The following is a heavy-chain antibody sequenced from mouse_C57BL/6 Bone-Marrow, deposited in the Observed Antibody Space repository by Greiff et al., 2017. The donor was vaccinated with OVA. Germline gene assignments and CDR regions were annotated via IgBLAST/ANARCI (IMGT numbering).Heavy chain of an antibody. CDR3: AHYYGSSPLGYAMDY. J-gene: IGHJ4*01. Sequence: EASGFTFTDYYMSWVRQPPGKALEWLGFIRNKANGYTTEYSASVKGRFTISRDNSQSILYLQMNALRAEDSATYYCAHYYGSSPLGYAMDYWGQGTSVTVSS. D-gene: IGHD1-1*01. CDR1: GFTFTDYY. CDR2: IRNKANGYTT. V-gene: IGHV7-3*01.